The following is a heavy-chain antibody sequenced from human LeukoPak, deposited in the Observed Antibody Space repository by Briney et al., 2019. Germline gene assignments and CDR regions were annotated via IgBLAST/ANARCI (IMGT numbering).Heavy chain of an antibody. CDR2: ISSSGSTI. CDR1: GFTFSSYE. J-gene: IGHJ4*02. D-gene: IGHD5-12*01. CDR3: ARVAVVATIIE. V-gene: IGHV3-48*03. Sequence: GGSLRLSCEASGFTFSSYEMNWVRQAPGKGLEWVSYISSSGSTIYYADSVKGRFTISRDNAKNSLYLQMNSLRAEDTAVYYCARVAVVATIIEWGQGTLVTVSS.